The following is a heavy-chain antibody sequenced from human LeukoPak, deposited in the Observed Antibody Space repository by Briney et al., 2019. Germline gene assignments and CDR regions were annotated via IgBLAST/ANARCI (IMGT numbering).Heavy chain of an antibody. D-gene: IGHD3-9*01. J-gene: IGHJ4*02. CDR3: ARRKDYDILTGSSQYYFDY. V-gene: IGHV5-51*01. Sequence: GESLKISCKGSGYSFTRHWIGWVRQMPGEGLEWMGIIYPGDSDTRYSPSFQGQVTISADKSISTAYLQWSSLKASDTAIYFCARRKDYDILTGSSQYYFDYWGQGTLVTVPS. CDR1: GYSFTRHW. CDR2: IYPGDSDT.